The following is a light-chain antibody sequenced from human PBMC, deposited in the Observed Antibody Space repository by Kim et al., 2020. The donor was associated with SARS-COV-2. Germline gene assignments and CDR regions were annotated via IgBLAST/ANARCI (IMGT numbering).Light chain of an antibody. CDR2: DAS. Sequence: SPGNSAPLACRASQGPSCYLDRYQQKAGQAPRHLLYDASNRATDIPGRYTGSRSVADYTLTNSSLEPEDFAVYCCQHRTNWPPTYTFGRGTKLDI. CDR1: QGPSCY. V-gene: IGKV3-11*01. J-gene: IGKJ2*01. CDR3: QHRTNWPPTYT.